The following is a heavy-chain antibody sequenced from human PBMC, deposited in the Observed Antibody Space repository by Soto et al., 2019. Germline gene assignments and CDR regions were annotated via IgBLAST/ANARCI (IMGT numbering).Heavy chain of an antibody. J-gene: IGHJ6*03. CDR3: AGCLAARSSYYYYFMDV. V-gene: IGHV4-34*01. Sequence: SETLSLTCAVYGGSFSGYYWSWIRQPPGKGLEWIGEIDHSGNTNYSPSLKSRVTMSLDTSKTQFSLELSSVTAADTAMYYCAGCLAARSSYYYYFMDVWGKGTPVTVSS. CDR1: GGSFSGYY. CDR2: IDHSGNT. D-gene: IGHD6-6*01.